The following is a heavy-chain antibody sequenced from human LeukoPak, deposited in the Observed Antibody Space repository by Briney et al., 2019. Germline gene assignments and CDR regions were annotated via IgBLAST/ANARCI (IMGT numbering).Heavy chain of an antibody. CDR3: AKKGQAGTGRNYMDV. D-gene: IGHD1-1*01. J-gene: IGHJ6*03. CDR1: QFTTFSSYA. CDR2: MSGAGGRI. Sequence: GGSLRLSCEASQFTTFSSYAMNWVRQAPGKRLEWVPIMSGAGGRIEYADSVNGRFTISRDNSRSTVYLHMNSLRAEDTAVYYCAKKGQAGTGRNYMDVWGKGTTVTVAS. V-gene: IGHV3-23*01.